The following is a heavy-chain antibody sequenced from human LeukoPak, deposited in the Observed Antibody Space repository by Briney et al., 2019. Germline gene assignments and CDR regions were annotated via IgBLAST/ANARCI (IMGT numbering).Heavy chain of an antibody. CDR1: GGSISSGSYY. CDR3: TSNYYDSSGYVWFDP. Sequence: SETLSLTCIVCGGSISSGSYYWSWIRQPAGKRLEWIGRIYTSGSTNYNPSLKSRVTISVDTSKNQFSLKLSSVTAADTAVYYCTSNYYDSSGYVWFDPWGQGTLVTVSS. CDR2: IYTSGST. J-gene: IGHJ5*02. D-gene: IGHD3-22*01. V-gene: IGHV4-61*02.